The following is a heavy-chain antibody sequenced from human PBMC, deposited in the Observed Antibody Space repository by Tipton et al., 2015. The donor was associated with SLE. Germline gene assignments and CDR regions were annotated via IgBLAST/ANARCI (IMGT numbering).Heavy chain of an antibody. D-gene: IGHD1-1*01. CDR1: GGAISSGGYY. J-gene: IGHJ2*01. CDR2: IFTSGKT. Sequence: TLSLTCTVSGGAISSGGYYWGWNRQPAGEGLEGIGSIFTSGKTAYNPPLKSRFTITMDFSNNHFSLNLCSVTASDTAVYYWAKTLAGATPGRYQSYWYFDLWGRGLRVIVSS. CDR3: AKTLAGATPGRYQSYWYFDL. V-gene: IGHV4-61*02.